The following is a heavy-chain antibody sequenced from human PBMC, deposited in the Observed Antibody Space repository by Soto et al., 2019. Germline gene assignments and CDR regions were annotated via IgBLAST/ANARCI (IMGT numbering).Heavy chain of an antibody. CDR1: GGTFSSYA. J-gene: IGHJ6*02. CDR2: IIPIFGTA. Sequence: QVQLVQSGAEVKKPGSSVKVSCKASGGTFSSYAISWVRQAPGQGLEWMGGIIPIFGTANYAQKFQGRVTITADESTSTAYMELSSLRSEDTAVYYCVRRYFDWLSRDYYYGMDVWGQGTTVTVSS. D-gene: IGHD3-9*01. V-gene: IGHV1-69*01. CDR3: VRRYFDWLSRDYYYGMDV.